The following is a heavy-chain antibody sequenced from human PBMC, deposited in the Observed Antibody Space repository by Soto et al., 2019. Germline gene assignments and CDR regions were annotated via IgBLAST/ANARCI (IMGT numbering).Heavy chain of an antibody. CDR3: AKVVRGVIRYYGMDV. V-gene: IGHV3-30*18. CDR1: GFTFSSYA. D-gene: IGHD3-10*01. CDR2: ISYDGSNK. Sequence: PGGSLRLSCAASGFTFSSYAMSWVRQAPGKGLEWVAVISYDGSNKYYADSVKGRFTISRDNSKNTLYLQMNSLRAEDTAVYYCAKVVRGVIRYYGMDVWGQGTTVTVSS. J-gene: IGHJ6*02.